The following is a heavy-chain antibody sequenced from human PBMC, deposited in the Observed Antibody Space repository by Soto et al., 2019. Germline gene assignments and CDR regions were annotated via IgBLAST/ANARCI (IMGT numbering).Heavy chain of an antibody. D-gene: IGHD2-15*01. CDR1: GFTFSSYG. Sequence: GGSLRLSCAASGFTFSSYGMHWVRQAPGKGLEWVAVIWYDGSNKYYADSVKGRFTISRDNSKNTQYLQMNSLRAEDTAVYYCARGSYCSGGSCYSGEQDYWGQGTLVTVSS. CDR2: IWYDGSNK. V-gene: IGHV3-33*01. J-gene: IGHJ4*02. CDR3: ARGSYCSGGSCYSGEQDY.